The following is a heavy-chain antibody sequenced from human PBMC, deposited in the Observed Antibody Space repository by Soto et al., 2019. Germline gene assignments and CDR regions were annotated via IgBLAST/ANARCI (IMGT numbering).Heavy chain of an antibody. Sequence: QVQLVQSGAEVKKPGSSVKVSCKASGGTFSSYAISWVRQAPGQGLEWMGGITPIFGTANYAQKFQGRLTITSDESTNTAHMELSSLISEDTAVYYCARDYGHDCSGGRCYFYFCGQGTLVTVSS. J-gene: IGHJ4*02. CDR1: GGTFSSYA. D-gene: IGHD2-15*01. CDR3: ARDYGHDCSGGRCYFYF. V-gene: IGHV1-69*01. CDR2: ITPIFGTA.